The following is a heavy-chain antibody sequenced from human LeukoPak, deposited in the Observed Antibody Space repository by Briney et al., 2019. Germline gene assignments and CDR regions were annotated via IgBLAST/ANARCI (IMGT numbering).Heavy chain of an antibody. V-gene: IGHV4-31*11. CDR1: GGSFSGYY. Sequence: SETLSLTCAVYGGSFSGYYWSWIRQHPGKGLEWIGYIYYSGSTYYNPSLKSRVTISVDTSKSQFSLKLSSVTAADTAVYYCARDWNGAFDIWGQGTMVTVSS. D-gene: IGHD1-1*01. CDR2: IYYSGST. CDR3: ARDWNGAFDI. J-gene: IGHJ3*02.